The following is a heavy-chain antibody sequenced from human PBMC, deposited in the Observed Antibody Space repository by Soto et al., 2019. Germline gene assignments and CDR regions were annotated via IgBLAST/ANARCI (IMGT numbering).Heavy chain of an antibody. V-gene: IGHV1-8*01. J-gene: IGHJ5*02. CDR3: ARTSLAAAGMFDP. D-gene: IGHD6-13*01. Sequence: QVQLVQSGAEVKKPGASVKVSCKASGYTFTSYDINWVRQATGQGLEWMGWMNPNSGNTGYAQKFQGRVTMTRNTSLSTAYMELSSLRSEDTAVYSCARTSLAAAGMFDPWGQGTLVTVSS. CDR2: MNPNSGNT. CDR1: GYTFTSYD.